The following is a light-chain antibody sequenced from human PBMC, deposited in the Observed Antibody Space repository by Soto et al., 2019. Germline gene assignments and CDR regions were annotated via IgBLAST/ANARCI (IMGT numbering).Light chain of an antibody. CDR1: QSLLHSNGYNY. CDR3: MQALQTPPT. J-gene: IGKJ2*01. Sequence: DIVMTQSPLSLPVTPGEPASISCRSSQSLLHSNGYNYLDWYLQKPGQSPQLLIYLGSNRASGVHDRFSGSGSGTDFTLKISRVEAEDVGVYYCMQALQTPPTFGQGTKLELK. CDR2: LGS. V-gene: IGKV2-28*01.